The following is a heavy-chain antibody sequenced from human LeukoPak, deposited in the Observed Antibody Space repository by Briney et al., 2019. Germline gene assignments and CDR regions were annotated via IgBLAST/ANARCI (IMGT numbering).Heavy chain of an antibody. CDR3: VKGGLYSGDYYGH. Sequence: GGSLRLSCSGSGFTFTSYAMHWVRQAPGKGLEYVSSISGNGGSTYYADSVYGRFTISRDNSKNQVYLQMSSLRDDDTAFYYCVKGGLYSGDYYGHWGQGTLVTVSS. V-gene: IGHV3-64D*06. D-gene: IGHD1-26*01. J-gene: IGHJ4*02. CDR1: GFTFTSYA. CDR2: ISGNGGST.